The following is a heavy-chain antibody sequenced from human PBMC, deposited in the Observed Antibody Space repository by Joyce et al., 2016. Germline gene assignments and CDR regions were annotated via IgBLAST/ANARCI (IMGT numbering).Heavy chain of an antibody. J-gene: IGHJ4*02. Sequence: QVQLVQSGAEVKKPGYSVKVSCKASGGIFSTYAISWVRQAPGEGLEWMGGVMPVFGTANYTQKCQGRVTITADEFTSTGYMELSSLRSEDTAVYYCARGPSVYSGNFLPFDYWGQGTPVTVSS. CDR1: GGIFSTYA. V-gene: IGHV1-69*01. CDR3: ARGPSVYSGNFLPFDY. CDR2: VMPVFGTA. D-gene: IGHD1-26*01.